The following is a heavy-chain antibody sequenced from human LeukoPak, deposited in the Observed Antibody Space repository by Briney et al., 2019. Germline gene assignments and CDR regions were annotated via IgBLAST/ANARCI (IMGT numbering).Heavy chain of an antibody. CDR3: ARVRDTAMVRSYYYMDV. D-gene: IGHD5-18*01. CDR1: GYTLTELS. V-gene: IGHV1-24*01. Sequence: ASVKVSCKVSGYTLTELSMHWVRQAPGKGLEWMGGFDPEDGETIYAQKFQGRVTITTDESTSTAYMELSSLRSEDTAVYYCARVRDTAMVRSYYYMDVWGKGTTVTVSS. J-gene: IGHJ6*03. CDR2: FDPEDGET.